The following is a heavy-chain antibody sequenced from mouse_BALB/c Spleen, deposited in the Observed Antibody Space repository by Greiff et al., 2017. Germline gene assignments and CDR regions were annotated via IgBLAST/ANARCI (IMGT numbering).Heavy chain of an antibody. V-gene: IGHV5-12-1*01. J-gene: IGHJ4*01. CDR3: ARPYYGSRASYAMDY. Sequence: DVKLVESGGGLVKPGGSLKLSCAASGFAFSSYDMSWVRQTPEKRLEWVAYISSGGGSTYYPDTVKGRFTISRDNAKNTLYLQMSSLKSQDTAMYYCARPYYGSRASYAMDYWGQGTSVTVSS. CDR2: ISSGGGST. D-gene: IGHD1-1*01. CDR1: GFAFSSYD.